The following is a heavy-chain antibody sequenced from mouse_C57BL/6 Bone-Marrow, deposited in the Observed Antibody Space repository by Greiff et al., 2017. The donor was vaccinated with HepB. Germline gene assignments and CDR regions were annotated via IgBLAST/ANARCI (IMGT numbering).Heavy chain of an antibody. J-gene: IGHJ1*03. D-gene: IGHD1-1*01. V-gene: IGHV1-61*01. CDR3: AREDTTVDSYWYFDV. Sequence: QVQLQQPGAELVRPGSSVKLSCKASGYTFTSYWMDWVKQRPGQGLEWIGNIYPSDSETHYNQKFKDKATLTVDKSSSTADMQLSSLTSEDSAVYYCAREDTTVDSYWYFDVWGTGTTVTVSS. CDR2: IYPSDSET. CDR1: GYTFTSYW.